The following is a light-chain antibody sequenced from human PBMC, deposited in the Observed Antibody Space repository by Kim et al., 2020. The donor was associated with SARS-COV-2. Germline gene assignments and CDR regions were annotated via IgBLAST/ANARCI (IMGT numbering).Light chain of an antibody. J-gene: IGLJ3*02. CDR1: SSNIGSNY. CDR3: AAWDDSLSGWV. CDR2: RNN. V-gene: IGLV1-47*01. Sequence: QSVLTQPPSPSGTPGQRVTISCSGSSSNIGSNYVYWYQQLPGTAPKLLIYRNNQRPSGVPDRFSGSTSGTSASLAISGLRSEDEADYYCAAWDDSLSGWVFGGGTQLTVL.